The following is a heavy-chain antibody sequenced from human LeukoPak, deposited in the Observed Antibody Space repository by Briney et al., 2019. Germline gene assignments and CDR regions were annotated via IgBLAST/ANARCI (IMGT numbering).Heavy chain of an antibody. D-gene: IGHD6-13*01. CDR3: TREGSSWYVDY. Sequence: SETLSLTCAVYGGSFSGYYWSWIRQPPGKGLEWIGEINHSGSTNYNPSLKSRVTISVDTSKNQFSLKLSSVTAADTAVYYCTREGSSWYVDYWGQGTLVTVSS. V-gene: IGHV4-34*01. CDR2: INHSGST. CDR1: GGSFSGYY. J-gene: IGHJ4*02.